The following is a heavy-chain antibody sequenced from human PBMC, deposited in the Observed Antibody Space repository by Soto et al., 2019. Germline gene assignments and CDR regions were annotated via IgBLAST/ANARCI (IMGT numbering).Heavy chain of an antibody. CDR1: GFTFSRYA. J-gene: IGHJ4*02. Sequence: EVQLLESGGGLVQPGGSLRLSCAASGFTFSRYAMNWVRQAPGKGLEWVSDISGSGGSTYYADSVKGRFTISRDNSKNTVNLQMNSLRAEDTAVYYCATSGIVGVPAAGPGGYRGQGTLVSVSS. D-gene: IGHD2-2*01. V-gene: IGHV3-23*01. CDR2: ISGSGGST. CDR3: ATSGIVGVPAAGPGGY.